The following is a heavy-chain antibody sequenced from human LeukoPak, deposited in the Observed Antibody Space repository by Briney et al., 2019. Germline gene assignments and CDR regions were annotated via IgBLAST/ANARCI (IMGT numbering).Heavy chain of an antibody. J-gene: IGHJ5*02. CDR1: GGSISSSSYY. D-gene: IGHD3-22*01. V-gene: IGHV4-39*07. CDR3: ARGSYYYDSSGYYYSP. CDR2: IYYSGST. Sequence: SETLSLTCTVSGGSISSSSYYWGWIRQPPGKGLEWIGSIYYSGSTYYNPSLKSRVTISVDTSKNQFSLKLSSVTAADTAVYYCARGSYYYDSSGYYYSPWGQGTLVTVSS.